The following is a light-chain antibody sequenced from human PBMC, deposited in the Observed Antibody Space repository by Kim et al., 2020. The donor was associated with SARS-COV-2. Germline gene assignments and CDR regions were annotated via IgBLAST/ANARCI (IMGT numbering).Light chain of an antibody. CDR2: EVT. CDR1: SSDVGGHNY. Sequence: QSVTISCTGTSSDVGGHNYVSWYQQYPGKAPKLMIYEVTKRPSGVPDRFSGSKSGNTASLTVSGLQAEDEADYYCSSYAGSNNFVVFGGGTQLTVL. J-gene: IGLJ2*01. V-gene: IGLV2-8*01. CDR3: SSYAGSNNFVV.